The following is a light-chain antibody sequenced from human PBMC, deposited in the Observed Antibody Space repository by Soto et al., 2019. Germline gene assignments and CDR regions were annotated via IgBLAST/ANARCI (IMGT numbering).Light chain of an antibody. CDR1: QSVSSN. Sequence: EMVMTQSPATLSVSPGERATLSCRASQSVSSNLAWYQQKPGQAPRLLIYGASIRATGIPARFSGSGSGTEFTLTISSLQSEDFAVDYCQQYNNWPPWTFGQGTKVEIK. CDR2: GAS. CDR3: QQYNNWPPWT. V-gene: IGKV3-15*01. J-gene: IGKJ1*01.